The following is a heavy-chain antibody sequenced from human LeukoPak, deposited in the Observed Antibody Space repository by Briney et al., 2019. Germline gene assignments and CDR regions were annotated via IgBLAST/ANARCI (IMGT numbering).Heavy chain of an antibody. CDR2: IYYSGST. CDR3: ARSNSGGSCVRFDY. J-gene: IGHJ4*02. CDR1: GGSISGYY. D-gene: IGHD2-15*01. Sequence: PSETLSLTCSVSGGSISGYYWSWIRQPPGKGLEWIGSIYYSGSTYYNPSLKSRVTISVDTSKNQFSLKLSSVTAADTAVYYCARSNSGGSCVRFDYWGQGTLVTVSS. V-gene: IGHV4-59*05.